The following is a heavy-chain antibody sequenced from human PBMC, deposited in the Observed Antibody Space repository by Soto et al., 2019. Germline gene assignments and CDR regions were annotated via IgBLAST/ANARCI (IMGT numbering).Heavy chain of an antibody. V-gene: IGHV3-23*01. J-gene: IGHJ4*02. CDR2: ITGGNT. CDR3: ARYYTRSGDDSSGYYYFDY. D-gene: IGHD3-22*01. Sequence: EVQLLESGGGLIQPGGSLRLSCAASGFTFGTYGMGWVRQAPGKGLEWVSTITGGNTYYAASVKGRFTISRDNSKNTLYLQMSSLRAEDTALYYCARYYTRSGDDSSGYYYFDYWGQGTLVTVSS. CDR1: GFTFGTYG.